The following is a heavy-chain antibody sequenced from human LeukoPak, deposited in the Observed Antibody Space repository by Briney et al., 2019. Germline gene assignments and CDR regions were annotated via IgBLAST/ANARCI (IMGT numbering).Heavy chain of an antibody. Sequence: GGFLRLSCAASGFTFNNYAMSWVRQVPGKGLEWVSVISGSGSTTNSADSVKGRFTISRDNSKNTLFLQMDSLRAEDTALYYCAKDWTMVTRGGGMDVWGQGTTVTVSS. V-gene: IGHV3-23*01. CDR3: AKDWTMVTRGGGMDV. J-gene: IGHJ6*02. CDR1: GFTFNNYA. D-gene: IGHD4/OR15-4a*01. CDR2: ISGSGSTT.